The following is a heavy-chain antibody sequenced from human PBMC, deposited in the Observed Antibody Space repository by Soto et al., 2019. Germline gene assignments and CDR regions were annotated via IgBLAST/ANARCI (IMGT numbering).Heavy chain of an antibody. CDR2: SSAYNGNT. D-gene: IGHD3-22*01. Sequence: ASVKVSCKASSYTFISYGISWVRQAPGQGLEWMGWSSAYNGNTNYAQKLQGRVTMTTDTSTSTAYMELRSLRSDDTAVYYCARDITPYDSSAYYSGFGMVAFDIWG. CDR3: ARDITPYDSSAYYSGFGMVAFDI. J-gene: IGHJ3*02. CDR1: SYTFISYG. V-gene: IGHV1-18*01.